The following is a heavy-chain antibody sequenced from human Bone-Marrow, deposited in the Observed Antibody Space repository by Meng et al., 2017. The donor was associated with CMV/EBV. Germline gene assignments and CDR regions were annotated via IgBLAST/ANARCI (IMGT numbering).Heavy chain of an antibody. D-gene: IGHD6-13*01. CDR1: GGSISSSNW. J-gene: IGHJ4*02. V-gene: IGHV4-4*02. CDR3: ARVGSIAAAGDFDY. Sequence: SGGSISSSNWWSWVRQPPGKGLEWIGETYHSGSTNYNPSLKSRVTISVDKSKNQFSLKLSSVTAADTAVYYCARVGSIAAAGDFDYWGQGTLVTVSS. CDR2: TYHSGST.